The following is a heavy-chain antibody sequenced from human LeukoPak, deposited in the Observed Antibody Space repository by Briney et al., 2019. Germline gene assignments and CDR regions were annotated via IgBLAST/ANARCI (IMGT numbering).Heavy chain of an antibody. CDR3: ARLRIGVVPSAMLGDYYFDY. CDR2: IYYSGST. D-gene: IGHD2-2*01. V-gene: IGHV4-59*08. J-gene: IGHJ4*02. CDR1: GGSISSYY. Sequence: SETLSLTCTVSGGSISSYYWSWLRQPPGKGLEWIGYIYYSGSTNYNPSLKSRVTISVDTSKNQFSLKLTSVTAADTAVYYCARLRIGVVPSAMLGDYYFDYWGQGTLVTVSS.